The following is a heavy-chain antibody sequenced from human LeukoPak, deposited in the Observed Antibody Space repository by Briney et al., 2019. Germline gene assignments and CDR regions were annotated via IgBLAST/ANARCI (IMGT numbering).Heavy chain of an antibody. CDR3: ARVSSRGYFDY. J-gene: IGHJ4*02. Sequence: SETLSLTCTVSGSSISSGGYYWSWIRQHPGKGLEWIGYIYYSGSTYYNPSLKSRVTISVDTSKNQFSLKLSSVTAADTAVYYCARVSSRGYFDYWVQGTLVTVSS. CDR1: GSSISSGGYY. V-gene: IGHV4-31*03. CDR2: IYYSGST.